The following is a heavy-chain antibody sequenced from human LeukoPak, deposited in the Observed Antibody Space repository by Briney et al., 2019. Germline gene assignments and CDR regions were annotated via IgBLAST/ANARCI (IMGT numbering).Heavy chain of an antibody. J-gene: IGHJ3*02. CDR1: GYTFTSYY. CDR3: ARDFETTYAFDI. V-gene: IGHV1-46*01. CDR2: INPSGGST. D-gene: IGHD4-17*01. Sequence: ASVKVSCKASGYTFTSYYMHWVRQAPGQGLEWMGIINPSGGSTSYAQKFQGRATMTRDTSTSTVYMELSSLRSEDTAVYYCARDFETTYAFDIWGQGTTVTVSS.